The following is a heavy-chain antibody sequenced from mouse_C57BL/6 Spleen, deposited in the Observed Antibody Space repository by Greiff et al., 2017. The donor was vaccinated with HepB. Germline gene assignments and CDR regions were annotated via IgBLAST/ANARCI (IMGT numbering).Heavy chain of an antibody. CDR1: GYTFTSYW. CDR2: INPSSGYT. Sequence: QVHVKQSGAELVKPGASVKMSCKASGYTFTSYWMHWVKQRPGQGLEWIGYINPSSGYTKYNQKFKDKATLTADKSSSTAYMQLSSLTYEDSAVYYCAREVFDYWGQGTTLTVSS. V-gene: IGHV1-7*01. CDR3: AREVFDY. J-gene: IGHJ2*01.